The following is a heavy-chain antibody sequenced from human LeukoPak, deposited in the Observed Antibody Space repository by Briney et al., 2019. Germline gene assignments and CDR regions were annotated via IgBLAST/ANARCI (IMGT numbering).Heavy chain of an antibody. D-gene: IGHD1-14*01. CDR3: AKGSNRYGGYFDY. CDR1: GFTFDDFA. CDR2: MNWNSGSI. V-gene: IGHV3-9*01. J-gene: IGHJ4*02. Sequence: GGSLRLSCTPSGFTFDDFAMHWVRRAPGKGLEWVSGMNWNSGSIGYGDSVKGRFNISRDNAKNSLYLQMNSLRAEDTALYYCAKGSNRYGGYFDYWGQGILVTVSS.